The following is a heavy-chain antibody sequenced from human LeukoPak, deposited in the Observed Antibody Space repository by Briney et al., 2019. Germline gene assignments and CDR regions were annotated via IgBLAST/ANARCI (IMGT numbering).Heavy chain of an antibody. CDR2: ISSSSSYI. V-gene: IGHV3-21*01. J-gene: IGHJ4*02. CDR3: ARDPPSLSCDPSIDY. Sequence: GGSLRLSCAASGFTFSSYSMNWVRQAPGKGLEWVSSISSSSSYIYYADSVKGRFTISRDNAKNSLYLQMNSLRAEDTAVYYCARDPPSLSCDPSIDYWGQGTLVTVSS. CDR1: GFTFSSYS.